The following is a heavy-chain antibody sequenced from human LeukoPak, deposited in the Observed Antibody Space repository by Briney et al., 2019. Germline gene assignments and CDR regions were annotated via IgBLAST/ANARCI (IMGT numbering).Heavy chain of an antibody. CDR1: GFTFDDYG. V-gene: IGHV3-20*01. CDR3: ARLGCSGTSCYFDY. CDR2: INWDGGST. Sequence: GGSLRLSCAAPGFTFDDYGMSWVRQAPGKGLEWVSDINWDGGSTGYADSVKGRFTISRDNAKNSLYLQMNSLRAEDTALFHCARLGCSGTSCYFDYWGQGTLVTVSS. D-gene: IGHD2-2*01. J-gene: IGHJ4*02.